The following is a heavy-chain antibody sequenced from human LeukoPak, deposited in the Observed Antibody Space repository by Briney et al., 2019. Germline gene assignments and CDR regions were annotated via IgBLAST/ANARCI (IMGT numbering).Heavy chain of an antibody. Sequence: GGSLRLSCAASGFTFSNYWMHWFRQAPGKGLVWVSRINYDGNTNYADSVKGRFTISRDNARNTLYMQMNSLRAEDTAVYYCVRGCSSTSCYPFDCWGQGTLVTVSS. D-gene: IGHD2-2*01. J-gene: IGHJ4*02. CDR3: VRGCSSTSCYPFDC. CDR1: GFTFSNYW. CDR2: INYDGNT. V-gene: IGHV3-74*01.